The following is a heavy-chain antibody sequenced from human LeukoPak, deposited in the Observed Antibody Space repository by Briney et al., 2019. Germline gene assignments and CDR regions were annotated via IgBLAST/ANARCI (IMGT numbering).Heavy chain of an antibody. J-gene: IGHJ5*02. D-gene: IGHD4-17*01. CDR1: GGSISSYY. CDR3: ARERTGLTTVTSGYNWFDP. Sequence: PSETLSLTCTVSGGSISSYYWSWIRQPPGKGLEWIGYIYYSGSTNYNPSLKSRVTISVDTSKNQFSLKLSSVTAADTAVYYCARERTGLTTVTSGYNWFDPWGQGTLVTVSS. V-gene: IGHV4-59*01. CDR2: IYYSGST.